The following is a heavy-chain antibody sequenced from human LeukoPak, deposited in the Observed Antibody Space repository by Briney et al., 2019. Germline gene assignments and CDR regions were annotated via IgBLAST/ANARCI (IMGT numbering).Heavy chain of an antibody. Sequence: ASVKVSCKASGYTLTSNYIHWVQQAPGQGLEWMGIINPSGGSTTYAQKFQGRVTMTRDTSTSTVYMELTSLRSEDTAVYYCAKGRSDFFAYYYYLDVWGKGTPVTVSS. V-gene: IGHV1-46*03. J-gene: IGHJ6*03. CDR3: AKGRSDFFAYYYYLDV. CDR2: INPSGGST. CDR1: GYTLTSNY. D-gene: IGHD2-21*02.